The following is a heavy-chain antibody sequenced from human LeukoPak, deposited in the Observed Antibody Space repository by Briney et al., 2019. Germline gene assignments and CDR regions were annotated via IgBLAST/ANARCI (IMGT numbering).Heavy chain of an antibody. CDR3: ARDYYCTNGVCSAAQFDY. CDR1: GYTFTIYD. J-gene: IGHJ4*02. V-gene: IGHV1-8*01. Sequence: GAAVKVSCKASGYTFTIYDINWVRQAPGQGLEWMGWINPNSGNTGYGKRFQGRVTITRNTPISKAYMELSSLRSDDTAVYYCARDYYCTNGVCSAAQFDYWGQGTLVTVSS. D-gene: IGHD2-8*01. CDR2: INPNSGNT.